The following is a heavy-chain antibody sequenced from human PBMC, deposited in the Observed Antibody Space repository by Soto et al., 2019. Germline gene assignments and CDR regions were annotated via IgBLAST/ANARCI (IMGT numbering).Heavy chain of an antibody. CDR1: GGSISSYY. CDR2: IYTSGST. Sequence: QVQLQESGPGLVKPSETLSLTCTVSGGSISSYYWSWIRQPAGKGLEWIGRIYTSGSTNYNPSRKSRLSMSVDTSKNQFSLKLSAVTAAGTAVYDCARDGGRVVAGDAFDIWGQGTMVTVAS. D-gene: IGHD6-19*01. V-gene: IGHV4-4*07. J-gene: IGHJ3*02. CDR3: ARDGGRVVAGDAFDI.